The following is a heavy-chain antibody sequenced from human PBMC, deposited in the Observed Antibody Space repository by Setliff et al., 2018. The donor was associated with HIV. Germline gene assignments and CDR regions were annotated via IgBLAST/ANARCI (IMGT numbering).Heavy chain of an antibody. V-gene: IGHV3-48*04. Sequence: PGGSLRLSCAASGFTFSSYSMNWVRQAPGKGLEWVAYISRSSSSKYYADSVKGRFTVSRDNSKYTLYLQMNSRRVEDTAVYYCAKDKGSSGWSAWGQGTLVTVSS. CDR1: GFTFSSYS. J-gene: IGHJ5*02. CDR3: AKDKGSSGWSA. CDR2: ISRSSSSK. D-gene: IGHD6-19*01.